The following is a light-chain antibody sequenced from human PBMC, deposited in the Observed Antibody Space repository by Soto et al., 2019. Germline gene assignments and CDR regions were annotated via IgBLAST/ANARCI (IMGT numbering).Light chain of an antibody. J-gene: IGKJ4*01. V-gene: IGKV1-12*01. CDR2: AAS. CDR1: QHISTY. CDR3: QHSNCFPLT. Sequence: DIQMTQSPASVPSSVRDRVTITCRAGQHISTYLAWNQNKPGEPLKRLISAASSFGSEVPSRFIGSGSWTDFTLTISTLQPEDFATYYCQHSNCFPLTFGGGTKVEI.